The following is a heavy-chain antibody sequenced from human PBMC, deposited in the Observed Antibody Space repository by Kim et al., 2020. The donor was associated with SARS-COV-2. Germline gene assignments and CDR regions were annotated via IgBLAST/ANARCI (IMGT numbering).Heavy chain of an antibody. CDR2: IYSGGST. V-gene: IGHV3-53*01. D-gene: IGHD2-2*01. J-gene: IGHJ6*02. CDR1: GFTVSSNY. CDR3: ARDRVRYCSSTSCYVRYYYYGMDV. Sequence: GGSLRLSCAASGFTVSSNYMSWVRQAPGKGLEWVSVIYSGGSTYYADSVKGRFTISRDNSKNTLYLQMNSLRAEDTAVYYCARDRVRYCSSTSCYVRYYYYGMDVWGQGTTVTVS.